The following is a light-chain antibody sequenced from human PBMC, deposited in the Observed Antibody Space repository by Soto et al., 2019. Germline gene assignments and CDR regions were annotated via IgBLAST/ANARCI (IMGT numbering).Light chain of an antibody. CDR3: SSYKGSSTLYV. J-gene: IGLJ1*01. CDR2: EVT. CDR1: SSDVGTYNY. Sequence: QSALTQPASVSGSPGQSITISCTGTSSDVGTYNYVSWYQQHPGKAPKVMIYEVTYRPSGVSNRFSGSKSGNTASLTISGLQAEDEAEYYCSSYKGSSTLYVFGTGTKVTVL. V-gene: IGLV2-14*01.